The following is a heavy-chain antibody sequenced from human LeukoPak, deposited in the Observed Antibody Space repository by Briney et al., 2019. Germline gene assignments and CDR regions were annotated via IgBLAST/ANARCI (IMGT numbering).Heavy chain of an antibody. CDR3: ARDSYSSGWYLVFDY. CDR2: ISSSGSTI. D-gene: IGHD6-19*01. J-gene: IGHJ4*02. Sequence: PGGSLRLSCAASGFTFSSYEMNWVRQAPGKGLEWVSYISSSGSTIYYADSVKGRFTISRDNAKNSLYLHMNSLRAEDTAVYYCARDSYSSGWYLVFDYWGQGTLVTVSS. CDR1: GFTFSSYE. V-gene: IGHV3-48*03.